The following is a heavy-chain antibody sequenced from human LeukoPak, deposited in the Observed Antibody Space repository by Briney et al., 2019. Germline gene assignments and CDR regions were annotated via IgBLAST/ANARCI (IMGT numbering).Heavy chain of an antibody. Sequence: PGGSLRLSCAASGFTFSSYSMNWVRQAPGKGLEWVSSISSSSSYIYYADSVKGRFTISRDNAKNSLYLQMNSLRAEDTAVYYCASYDFWSGSHSNLDYWGQGTLVTVSS. CDR2: ISSSSSYI. V-gene: IGHV3-21*01. CDR3: ASYDFWSGSHSNLDY. CDR1: GFTFSSYS. D-gene: IGHD3-3*01. J-gene: IGHJ4*02.